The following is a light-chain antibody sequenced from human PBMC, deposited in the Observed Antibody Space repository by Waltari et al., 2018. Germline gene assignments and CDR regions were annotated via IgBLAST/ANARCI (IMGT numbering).Light chain of an antibody. CDR1: ALPKQY. J-gene: IGLJ2*01. V-gene: IGLV3-25*03. CDR2: KDS. CDR3: QSTDSSGTFVV. Sequence: SYELTQPPSVSVSPGQTVRITCSGDALPKQYAYWYQQKPGQAPVLVIYKDSERPSGIPERFSGSSSGTTVTLTISGVQAEDEADYYCQSTDSSGTFVVFGGGTKLTAL.